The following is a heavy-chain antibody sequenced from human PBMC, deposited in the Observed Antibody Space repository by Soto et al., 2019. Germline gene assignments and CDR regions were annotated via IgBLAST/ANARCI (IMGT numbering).Heavy chain of an antibody. CDR1: GFTFSSYW. Sequence: VHLVECGGGLVQPGGSLRLSCVASGFTFSSYWMHWVRQAPGKGLVWVSSISNDGSSTSYADPVKGRFTISRDNAKNTLYLQMNSLRAEDTAVYYCARLPNKSPQNWGQGTLVIVSP. CDR3: ARLPNKSPQN. CDR2: ISNDGSST. J-gene: IGHJ1*01. V-gene: IGHV3-74*01.